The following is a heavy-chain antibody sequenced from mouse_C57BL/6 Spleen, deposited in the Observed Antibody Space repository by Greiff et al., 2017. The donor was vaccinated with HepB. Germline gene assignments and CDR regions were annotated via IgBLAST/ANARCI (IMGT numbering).Heavy chain of an antibody. CDR3: ASITTEDYFDY. V-gene: IGHV1-42*01. CDR2: INPSTGGT. D-gene: IGHD1-1*01. J-gene: IGHJ2*01. CDR1: GYSFTGYY. Sequence: VQLQQSGPELVKPGASVKISCKASGYSFTGYYMNWVKQSPEKSLEWIGEINPSTGGTTYTQKFKAKATLTVDKSSSTAYMQLKSLTSEDSAVYYCASITTEDYFDYWGQGTTLTVSS.